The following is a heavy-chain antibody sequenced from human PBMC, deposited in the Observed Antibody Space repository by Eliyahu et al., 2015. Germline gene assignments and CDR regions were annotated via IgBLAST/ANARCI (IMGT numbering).Heavy chain of an antibody. J-gene: IGHJ5*02. Sequence: QVQLQESGPGLVNPSGTLSLXCSVSGGAIISSSWWSWVRQPPGKGLEWIGDISHGGSSNXSPSLKSRVTISVDKSKNQFSLRLNSVTAADTALYYCVRRSWMGPSPVLEPWGQGTLVTVSS. V-gene: IGHV4-4*02. CDR2: ISHGGSS. D-gene: IGHD1-1*01. CDR3: VRRSWMGPSPVLEP. CDR1: GGAIISSSW.